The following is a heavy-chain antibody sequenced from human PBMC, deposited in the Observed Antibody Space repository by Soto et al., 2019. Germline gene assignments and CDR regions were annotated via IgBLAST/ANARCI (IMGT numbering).Heavy chain of an antibody. CDR2: IKQDGSEK. CDR3: ERPPTTGWELLIXGY. J-gene: IGHJ4*02. CDR1: GFTFSTYS. D-gene: IGHD1-26*01. Sequence: RGSLRLSCAASGFTFSTYSMSWVRQAPGKGLEWVANIKQDGSEKYYVDSVKGRFTISRDNAKNSLYLQMHSLRAEDPAVYYCERPPTTGWELLIXGYCGQG. V-gene: IGHV3-7*01.